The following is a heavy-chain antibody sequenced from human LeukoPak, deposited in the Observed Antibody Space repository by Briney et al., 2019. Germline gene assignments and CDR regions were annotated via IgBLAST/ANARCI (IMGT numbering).Heavy chain of an antibody. Sequence: GGSLRLSCAASGFTFSSYSMNWVRQAPGKGLEWVSSISSSSSYIYYADSVKGRFTISRDNAKNSLYPQMNSLRAEDTAVYYCALDYYDSSGYYRNWGQGTMVTVSS. CDR1: GFTFSSYS. J-gene: IGHJ3*01. D-gene: IGHD3-22*01. CDR3: ALDYYDSSGYYRN. V-gene: IGHV3-21*01. CDR2: ISSSSSYI.